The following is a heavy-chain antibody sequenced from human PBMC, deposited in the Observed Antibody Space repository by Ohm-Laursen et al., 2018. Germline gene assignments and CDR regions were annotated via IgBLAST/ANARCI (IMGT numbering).Heavy chain of an antibody. Sequence: GQTLSLTCAASGFTFSTYWMFWVRQAPGKGLEWVASVNEDASEKYYVDSVKGRFTISRDNAKNSLYLQMNSLRAEDTALYYCANSRGWSRGTNAFDIWGQGTVVTVSS. D-gene: IGHD6-19*01. CDR3: ANSRGWSRGTNAFDI. V-gene: IGHV3-7*03. CDR2: VNEDASEK. CDR1: GFTFSTYW. J-gene: IGHJ3*02.